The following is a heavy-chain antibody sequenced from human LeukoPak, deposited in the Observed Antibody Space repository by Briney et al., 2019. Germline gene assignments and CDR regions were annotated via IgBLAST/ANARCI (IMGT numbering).Heavy chain of an antibody. J-gene: IGHJ6*02. V-gene: IGHV3-74*01. CDR3: ARDQVYGDYGHYYYGMDV. Sequence: GGSLRLSCAASGFTLNNYWMHWVRQGPGEGLMWVSRISRDGSSTTYADSVKGRFTISRDNTKNTLYLQMNSLRAEDTAVYYCARDQVYGDYGHYYYGMDVWGQGTTVTVSS. CDR1: GFTLNNYW. CDR2: ISRDGSST. D-gene: IGHD4-17*01.